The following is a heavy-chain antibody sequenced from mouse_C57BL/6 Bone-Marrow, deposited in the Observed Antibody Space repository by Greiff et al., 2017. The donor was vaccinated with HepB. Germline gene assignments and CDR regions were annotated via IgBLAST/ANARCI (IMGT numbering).Heavy chain of an antibody. CDR2: FHPYNDDT. CDR1: GYTFTTYP. Sequence: VQLQESGAELVKPGASVKMSCKASGYTFTTYPIEWMKQNHGKSLEWIGNFHPYNDDTKYNEKFKGKATLTVEKSSSTAYLELSRLTSDDSAVYYCAISTVVAPYAMDYWGQGTSVTVSS. V-gene: IGHV1-47*01. D-gene: IGHD1-1*01. CDR3: AISTVVAPYAMDY. J-gene: IGHJ4*01.